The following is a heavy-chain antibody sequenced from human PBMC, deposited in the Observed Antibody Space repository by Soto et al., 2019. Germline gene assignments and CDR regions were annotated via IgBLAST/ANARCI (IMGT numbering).Heavy chain of an antibody. V-gene: IGHV1-3*01. D-gene: IGHD2-2*01. J-gene: IGHJ3*02. CDR2: INAGSGNT. CDR1: GYTFSAYT. Sequence: QAQLVQSGAEMKKPGASVKVSCKATGYTFSAYTMNWVRQAPGQSLEWMGWINAGSGNTKYSQHFLGRLSFPRDTSARTVCMELTGLTSEETAVYYCARDAETLGQPATDALDIWGQGKMGTVSS. CDR3: ARDAETLGQPATDALDI.